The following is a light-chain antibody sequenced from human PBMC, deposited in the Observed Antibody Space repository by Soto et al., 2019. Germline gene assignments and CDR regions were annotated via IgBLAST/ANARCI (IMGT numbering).Light chain of an antibody. J-gene: IGKJ5*01. CDR2: AAS. CDR1: QVISNY. Sequence: DIQMTQSPSSLSASVGARVTITCRASQVISNYLAWYQQKSGKDPKLLIYAASTLQSGVPSRFSGSGSGTACTLTISSLQPEDCAIYDGEQTYRTPVTFGQGTRLEI. CDR3: EQTYRTPVT. V-gene: IGKV1-27*01.